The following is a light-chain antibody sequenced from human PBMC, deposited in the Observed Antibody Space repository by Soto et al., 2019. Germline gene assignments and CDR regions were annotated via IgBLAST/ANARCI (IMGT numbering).Light chain of an antibody. Sequence: QSVLTQPASVSGSPGQSITIYCTGTSSDVGANIFVSWYQQHPGKVPKLMIYTVRSRPSGVSQRFSGSKSGNTASLTISGLQSEDEADYYCSSFTTDSTYVFGTGTKLTVL. CDR3: SSFTTDSTYV. CDR2: TVR. J-gene: IGLJ1*01. V-gene: IGLV2-14*01. CDR1: SSDVGANIF.